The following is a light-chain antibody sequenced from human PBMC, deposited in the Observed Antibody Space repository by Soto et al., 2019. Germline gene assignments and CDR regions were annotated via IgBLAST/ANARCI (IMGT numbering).Light chain of an antibody. J-gene: IGLJ3*02. CDR1: SNDVGGYAY. CDR2: EVS. V-gene: IGLV2-14*01. Sequence: QSALTQPASVSGSPGQSITISCTGTSNDVGGYAYVSWYQQYPGKAPKLVISEVSNRPSGVSHRFSGSRSGNTASLTISGLQAEDGADYHCCSYTGNTTPVFGGGTKLTVL. CDR3: CSYTGNTTPV.